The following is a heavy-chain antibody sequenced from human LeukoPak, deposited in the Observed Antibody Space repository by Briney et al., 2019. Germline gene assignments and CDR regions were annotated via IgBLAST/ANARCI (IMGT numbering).Heavy chain of an antibody. CDR1: GYTFTSYA. Sequence: ASVKVSCKASGYTFTSYAMHWVRQAPGQRLEWMGWINAGNGNTKYSQKFQGRVTITRDTSASTAYMELSSLTSEDTAVYFCARDLVCTMNCKDSWGQGTLVTVS. D-gene: IGHD2-2*01. J-gene: IGHJ4*02. CDR3: ARDLVCTMNCKDS. CDR2: INAGNGNT. V-gene: IGHV1-3*01.